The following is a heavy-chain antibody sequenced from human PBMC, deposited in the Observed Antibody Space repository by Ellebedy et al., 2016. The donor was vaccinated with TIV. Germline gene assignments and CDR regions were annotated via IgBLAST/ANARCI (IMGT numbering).Heavy chain of an antibody. CDR2: IYSGGST. CDR3: ASRTRGDYPYFDY. V-gene: IGHV3-53*01. Sequence: PGGSLRLSCAASGFPVSNHYMSWVRQAPGKGLEWVSVIYSGGSTYYADSVKGRFTISRDNSKNTLYLQMDSLRAEDTALYYCASRTRGDYPYFDYWGQGTLVTVSS. J-gene: IGHJ4*02. D-gene: IGHD4-17*01. CDR1: GFPVSNHY.